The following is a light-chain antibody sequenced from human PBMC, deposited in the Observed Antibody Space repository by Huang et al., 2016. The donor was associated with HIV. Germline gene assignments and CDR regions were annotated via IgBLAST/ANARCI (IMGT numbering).Light chain of an antibody. J-gene: IGKJ5*01. Sequence: DIQMTQSPSSLSASVGDRVTITCQASHDIINYLNWYQQKPGKAPKLLIYDASNLETGVPSRFSGSGSGTDFTLTISSLQPEDFATYYCQQYDKSPPTFGPGTRLDIK. V-gene: IGKV1-33*01. CDR1: HDIINY. CDR3: QQYDKSPPT. CDR2: DAS.